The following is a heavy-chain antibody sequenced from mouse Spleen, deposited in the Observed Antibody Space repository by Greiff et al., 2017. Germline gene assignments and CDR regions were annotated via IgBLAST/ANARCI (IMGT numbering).Heavy chain of an antibody. CDR3: ARTTVPWYFDV. J-gene: IGHJ1*01. CDR1: GYTFTSYW. CDR2: INPSTGYT. D-gene: IGHD1-1*01. V-gene: IGHV1-7*01. Sequence: QVQLKESGAELAKPGASVKMSCKASGYTFTSYWMHWVKQRPGQGLEWIGYINPSTGYTEYNQKFKDKATLTADKSSSTAYMQLSSLTSEDSAVYYCARTTVPWYFDVWGAGTTVTVSS.